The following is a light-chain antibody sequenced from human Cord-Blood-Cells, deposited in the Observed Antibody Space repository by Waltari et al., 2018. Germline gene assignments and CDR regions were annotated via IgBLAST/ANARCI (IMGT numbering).Light chain of an antibody. CDR2: AAS. CDR1: QSIRSY. V-gene: IGKV1-39*01. Sequence: DIQMTQSPSSLSASVGDRVTITCRASQSIRSYLNWYQQKPGKVPKLLIYAASSLQSGVPSRFSGSGSGTDFTLTISSLQPEDFATYYCQQSYSTLYSFGQGTKLEIK. CDR3: QQSYSTLYS. J-gene: IGKJ2*03.